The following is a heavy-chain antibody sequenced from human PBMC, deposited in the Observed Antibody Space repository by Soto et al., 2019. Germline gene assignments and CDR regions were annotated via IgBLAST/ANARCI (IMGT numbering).Heavy chain of an antibody. J-gene: IGHJ6*02. CDR2: ISSSSSYI. Sequence: GGSLRLSCAASGFTFSSYSMNWVRQAPGKGLEWVSSISSSSSYIYYADSVKGRFTISRDNAKNSLYLQMNSLRAEDTAVYYCARDLTMVRGVIIKSFYYYYGTDVWGQGTAVTVSS. V-gene: IGHV3-21*01. CDR3: ARDLTMVRGVIIKSFYYYYGTDV. CDR1: GFTFSSYS. D-gene: IGHD3-10*01.